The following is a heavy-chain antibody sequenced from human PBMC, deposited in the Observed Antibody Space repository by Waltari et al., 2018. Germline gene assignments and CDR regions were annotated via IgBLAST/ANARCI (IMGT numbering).Heavy chain of an antibody. CDR1: GFTFSSYW. J-gene: IGHJ4*02. Sequence: EVQLVESGGGLVQPGGSLRLSCAASGFTFSSYWMHWVRQAPGKGLVWVARINSDGSSTSYADSVKGRFTISRDNAKNTRYLQMNSLRAEDTAVYYCARDLDSSGANDYWGQGTLVTVSS. CDR3: ARDLDSSGANDY. CDR2: INSDGSST. D-gene: IGHD6-19*01. V-gene: IGHV3-74*01.